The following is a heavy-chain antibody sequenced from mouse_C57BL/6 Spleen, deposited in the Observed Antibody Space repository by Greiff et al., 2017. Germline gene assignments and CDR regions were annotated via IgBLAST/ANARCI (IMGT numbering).Heavy chain of an antibody. CDR1: GYAFSSSW. V-gene: IGHV1-82*01. J-gene: IGHJ2*01. Sequence: QVQLKESGPELVKPGASVKISCKASGYAFSSSWMNWVKQRPGKGLEWIGRIYPGDGDTNYNGKFKGKATLTADKSSSTAYMQLSSLTSEDSAVYCCARYYDYGRRLFDYWGQGTTLTVSS. D-gene: IGHD2-4*01. CDR3: ARYYDYGRRLFDY. CDR2: IYPGDGDT.